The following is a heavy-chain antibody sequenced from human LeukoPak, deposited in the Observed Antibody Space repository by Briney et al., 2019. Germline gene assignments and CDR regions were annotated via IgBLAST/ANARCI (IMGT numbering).Heavy chain of an antibody. Sequence: GGSLRLSCAASGFSVSDYALVWVRQAPGRGLEWVAAIRGSDNYANYADAVEGRFTISRDNSKNTLYLQMNSLRAEDTAIYYCGRDPNGDYVGPFEFWGRGTMVTVSS. D-gene: IGHD4-17*01. CDR3: GRDPNGDYVGPFEF. CDR1: GFSVSDYA. CDR2: IRGSDNYA. V-gene: IGHV3-23*01. J-gene: IGHJ3*01.